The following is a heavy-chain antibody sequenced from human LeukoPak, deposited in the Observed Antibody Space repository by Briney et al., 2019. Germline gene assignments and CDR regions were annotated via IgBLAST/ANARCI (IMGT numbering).Heavy chain of an antibody. CDR1: GGSISSYY. J-gene: IGHJ4*02. V-gene: IGHV4-59*01. CDR2: IYYSGST. Sequence: PWGSLRLSCTVSGGSISSYYWSWIRQPPGKGLEWIGYIYYSGSTNYNPSLKSRVTISVDTSKNQFSLKLSSVTAADTAVYYCARVSIAVAGGFDYWGQGTLVTASS. CDR3: ARVSIAVAGGFDY. D-gene: IGHD6-19*01.